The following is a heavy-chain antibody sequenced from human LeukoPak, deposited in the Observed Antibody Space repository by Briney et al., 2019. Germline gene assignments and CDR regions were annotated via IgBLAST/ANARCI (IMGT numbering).Heavy chain of an antibody. J-gene: IGHJ4*02. CDR2: IYHSGST. V-gene: IGHV4-38-2*02. Sequence: SETLSLTCTVSGYSISSGYYWGWIRQPPGKGLEWIGSIYHSGSTYYNPSLKSRVTISVDTSKNQFSLKLSSVTAADTAVYYCARVRTGDYSLMAPYYFDYWGQGTLVTVSS. D-gene: IGHD4-17*01. CDR1: GYSISSGYY. CDR3: ARVRTGDYSLMAPYYFDY.